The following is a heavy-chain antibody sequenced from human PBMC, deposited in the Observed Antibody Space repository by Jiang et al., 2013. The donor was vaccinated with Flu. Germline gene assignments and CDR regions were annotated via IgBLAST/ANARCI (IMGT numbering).Heavy chain of an antibody. CDR2: MNPDSGNT. CDR1: GYTFTSYD. J-gene: IGHJ5*02. V-gene: IGHV1-8*01. CDR3: GRGQRKGDIVGP. Sequence: SGAEVKKPGASVKVSCKASGYTFTSYDINWVRQATGQGLEWMGWMNPDSGNTGYAQKFQDRVTMTRNTSISTAYMELSSLRSEDTAVYYCGRGQRKGDIVGPWGQGTLVTVSS. D-gene: IGHD2-15*01.